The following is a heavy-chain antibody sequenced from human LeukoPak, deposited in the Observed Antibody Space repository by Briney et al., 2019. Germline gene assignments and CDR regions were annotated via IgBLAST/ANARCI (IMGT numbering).Heavy chain of an antibody. V-gene: IGHV3-9*01. J-gene: IGHJ4*02. CDR1: GFTFDDYA. CDR2: ISWDGGSI. CDR3: VKDYYTYYYDSSGPLAN. D-gene: IGHD3-22*01. Sequence: GGSLRLSCAASGFTFDDYAMYWVRQVPGKGLEWVSGISWDGGSIGYADSVKGRFTISRDNAKKSLYLQMNSLRAEDTALYYCVKDYYTYYYDSSGPLANWGQGTLVTVSS.